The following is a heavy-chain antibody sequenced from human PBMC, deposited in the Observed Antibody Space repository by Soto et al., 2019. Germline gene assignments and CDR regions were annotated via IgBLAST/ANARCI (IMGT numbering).Heavy chain of an antibody. CDR2: IYHSGST. D-gene: IGHD3-16*01. CDR1: GGSISSGGYS. J-gene: IGHJ3*02. V-gene: IGHV4-30-2*01. Sequence: PSETLSLTCAVSGGSISSGGYSWSWIRQPPGKGLEWIGYIYHSGSTYYNPSLKSRVTISVDRSKNQFSLKLSSVTAADTAVYYCARDTLYALDAFDIWGQGTMVTVSS. CDR3: ARDTLYALDAFDI.